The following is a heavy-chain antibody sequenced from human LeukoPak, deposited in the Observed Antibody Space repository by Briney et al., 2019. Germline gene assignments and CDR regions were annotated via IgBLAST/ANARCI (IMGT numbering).Heavy chain of an antibody. CDR2: IYYSGSA. J-gene: IGHJ4*02. CDR1: GGSISSYY. CDR3: ARAGGVKTAALDLDY. D-gene: IGHD6-25*01. V-gene: IGHV4-59*01. Sequence: SETLSLTCTVSGGSISSYYWSWIRQPPGKGLEWIGIIYYSGSANHNPSLKSRVTISRDTSKNQFSLKLTSVTTADTAVYYCARAGGVKTAALDLDYWGQGTLVTVSS.